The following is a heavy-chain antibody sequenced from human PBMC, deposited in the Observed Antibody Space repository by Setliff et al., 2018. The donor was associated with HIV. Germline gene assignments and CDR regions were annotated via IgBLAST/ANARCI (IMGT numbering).Heavy chain of an antibody. Sequence: GASVKVSCKASGGTFSSYVITWVRQAPGQGLEWMGWISAYNGHTSSAQKLQGRISTTTDTPTNTAYMQLSSLTSDDTAVYYCARGSYGDYWGQGTLVTVSS. CDR2: ISAYNGHT. J-gene: IGHJ4*02. CDR3: ARGSYGDY. V-gene: IGHV1-18*01. CDR1: GGTFSSYV. D-gene: IGHD3-16*01.